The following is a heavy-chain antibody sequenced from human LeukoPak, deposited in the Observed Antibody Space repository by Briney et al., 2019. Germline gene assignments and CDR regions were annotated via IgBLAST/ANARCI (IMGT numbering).Heavy chain of an antibody. CDR1: GFTFSIYA. CDR2: ISGSGGST. CDR3: AKSYRLLLPFDY. D-gene: IGHD3-16*02. Sequence: SGGSLRLSCAASGFTFSIYAMSWVRQAPGKGLEWVSAISGSGGSTYYADSVKGRFTISRDNSKNTLYLQMNSLRAEDTAVYYCAKSYRLLLPFDYWGQGTLVTVSS. V-gene: IGHV3-23*01. J-gene: IGHJ4*02.